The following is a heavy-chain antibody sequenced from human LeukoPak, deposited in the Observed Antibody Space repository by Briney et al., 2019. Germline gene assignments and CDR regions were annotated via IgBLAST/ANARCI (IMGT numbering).Heavy chain of an antibody. J-gene: IGHJ1*01. D-gene: IGHD5-24*01. V-gene: IGHV3-30*04. Sequence: GGSLRLSCAASGFTFSSYAMHWVRPAPGKGLEWVAVISYDGRNKYYADSVKGRFTISRDNSKNTLYLQMNSLRAEDTAVYYCARDKVEMATISFAEYVQHWGQGTLVTVSS. CDR2: ISYDGRNK. CDR3: ARDKVEMATISFAEYVQH. CDR1: GFTFSSYA.